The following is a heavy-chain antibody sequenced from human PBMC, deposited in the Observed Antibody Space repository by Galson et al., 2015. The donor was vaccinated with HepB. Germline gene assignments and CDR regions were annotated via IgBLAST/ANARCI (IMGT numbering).Heavy chain of an antibody. CDR3: ATIAAAGTFDY. J-gene: IGHJ4*02. D-gene: IGHD6-13*01. V-gene: IGHV3-7*03. CDR1: GFTFSYYW. CDR2: IKQDGSGK. Sequence: SLRLSCAASGFTFSYYWMSWVRQAPGKGLEWVANIKQDGSGKYYVGSVKGRFTISRDNPKNSLYLQMNSLRAEDTAVYYCATIAAAGTFDYWGQGTLVTVSS.